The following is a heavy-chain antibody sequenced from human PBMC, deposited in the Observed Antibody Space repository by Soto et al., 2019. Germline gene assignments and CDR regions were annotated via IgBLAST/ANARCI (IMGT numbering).Heavy chain of an antibody. CDR3: AKDAEGQQLVQNYFDY. CDR2: LSGSGGST. CDR1: GFTFSSYA. Sequence: PGGSLRLSCAASGFTFSSYAMNWVRQAPEKGQEWVSALSGSGGSTYYADSVKGRFTISRDNSKNTRYLQMNSLRAEDTAVYYCAKDAEGQQLVQNYFDYWGQVTLVTVSS. D-gene: IGHD6-13*01. V-gene: IGHV3-23*01. J-gene: IGHJ4*02.